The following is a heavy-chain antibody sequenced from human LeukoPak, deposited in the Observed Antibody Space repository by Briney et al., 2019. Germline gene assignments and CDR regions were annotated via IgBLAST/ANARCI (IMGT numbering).Heavy chain of an antibody. V-gene: IGHV3-23*01. CDR1: GFTFSSYS. CDR2: IIPSGHTT. J-gene: IGHJ4*02. CDR3: AKDDRWLQFCC. D-gene: IGHD5-24*01. Sequence: GGSLRLSCAASGFTFSSYSMNWVRQAPGKGLEWVSGIIPSGHTTYYADSVRGRFTISRDNSRNTVYLQMNSLRAEDTAVYYCAKDDRWLQFCCWGQGTLVTVSA.